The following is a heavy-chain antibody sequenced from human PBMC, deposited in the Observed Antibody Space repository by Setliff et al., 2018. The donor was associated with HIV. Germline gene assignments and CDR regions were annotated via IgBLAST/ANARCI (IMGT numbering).Heavy chain of an antibody. D-gene: IGHD3-16*01. CDR1: GYSFTGYY. Sequence: SVKVSCKASGYSFTGYYVNWVRQAPGQGLEWMGAIVPILGIANSAQKFQGRVTITTDESTSTAYMELRSLTSEDTAVYYCARDLDEAVKDADNYVPLDLWGQGTLVTVSS. V-gene: IGHV1-69*10. CDR2: IVPILGIA. J-gene: IGHJ5*02. CDR3: ARDLDEAVKDADNYVPLDL.